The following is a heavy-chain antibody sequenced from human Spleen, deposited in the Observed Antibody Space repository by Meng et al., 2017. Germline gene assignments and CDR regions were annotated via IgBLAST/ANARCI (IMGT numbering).Heavy chain of an antibody. CDR1: GGSISSSSYY. D-gene: IGHD2-15*01. CDR2: IYYSGST. V-gene: IGHV4-39*07. CDR3: ARGRLGYCSGGSCYQTNLKGFDY. Sequence: SETLSLTCTVSGGSISSSSYYWGWIRQPPGKGLEWIGYIYYSGSTYYNPSLKSLVTISVDTSKNQFSLKLSSVTAADTAVYYCARGRLGYCSGGSCYQTNLKGFDYWGQGTLVTVSS. J-gene: IGHJ4*02.